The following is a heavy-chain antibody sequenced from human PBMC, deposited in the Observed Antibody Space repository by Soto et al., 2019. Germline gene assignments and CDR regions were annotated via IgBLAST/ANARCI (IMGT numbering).Heavy chain of an antibody. Sequence: PGGSLRLSCAASGFTFTSYAMHWVRQAPGKGLEWVAAISYHGRDEYYADPVKGRFSISRDNSKNTLNLQMNSLRAEDTAVYYCARGRFSTSLYAGFDPWGQGTLVTVSS. CDR1: GFTFTSYA. CDR3: ARGRFSTSLYAGFDP. V-gene: IGHV3-30*04. CDR2: ISYHGRDE. J-gene: IGHJ5*02. D-gene: IGHD2-2*01.